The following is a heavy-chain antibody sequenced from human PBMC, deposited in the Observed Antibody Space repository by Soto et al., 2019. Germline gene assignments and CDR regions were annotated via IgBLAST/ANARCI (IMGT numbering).Heavy chain of an antibody. D-gene: IGHD2-15*01. CDR3: ARRAWQLRDAFDI. Sequence: QVQLQESGPGLVKPSETLSLTCTVSGGSISGYYWSWIRQPPGKGLEWIGYIHYNGNTNYNASLKSRVTISVDTSKNHFSLKLSSVTAADTAVYYCARRAWQLRDAFDIWGQGTMVTVSS. CDR2: IHYNGNT. V-gene: IGHV4-59*01. CDR1: GGSISGYY. J-gene: IGHJ3*02.